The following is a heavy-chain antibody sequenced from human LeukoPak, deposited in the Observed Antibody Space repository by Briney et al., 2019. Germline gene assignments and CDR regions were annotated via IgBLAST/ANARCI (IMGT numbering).Heavy chain of an antibody. CDR1: GFTFSDYS. CDR2: ITTGSHTI. Sequence: GSLRLSCAASGFTFSDYSMNWVRQAPGKGLEWVSCITTGSHTIYYADSVKGRFTTSRDDAENSLYLQMNSLKTEDTAVYYCARVGFGDWMRYWGQGTLVTVSS. J-gene: IGHJ4*02. CDR3: ARVGFGDWMRY. V-gene: IGHV3-48*04. D-gene: IGHD3-16*01.